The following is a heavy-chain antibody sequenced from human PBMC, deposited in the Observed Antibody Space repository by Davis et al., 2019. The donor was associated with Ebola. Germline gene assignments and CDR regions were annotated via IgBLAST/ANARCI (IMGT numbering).Heavy chain of an antibody. Sequence: SGSTLVKPTPTLTLTCSFYGFSLSTSGVTVGWIRQSPGKALEWLALIYWYDDERYSPSLESRLTFTKDTSKTQVVLTMTNMDHVDTGTYYYSRRRVRNGYDPFDYWGQGILVTVSS. D-gene: IGHD5-12*01. J-gene: IGHJ4*02. CDR1: GFSLSTSGVT. CDR3: SRRRVRNGYDPFDY. CDR2: IYWYDDE. V-gene: IGHV2-5*01.